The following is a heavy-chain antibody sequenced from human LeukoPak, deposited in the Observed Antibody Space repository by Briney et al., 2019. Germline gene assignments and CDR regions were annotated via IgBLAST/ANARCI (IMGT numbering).Heavy chain of an antibody. J-gene: IGHJ4*02. Sequence: SETLSLTCTVSGGSISGSGYYWGWIRQPPGKGLDWFGRIYYSGSTYYNPSLKSRVTISVDTSKKQFSLKLSSVSAADTAVYYCARHVIDTSGYYLDYFDNWGQGTLVTVSS. V-gene: IGHV4-39*01. CDR1: GGSISGSGYY. CDR3: ARHVIDTSGYYLDYFDN. CDR2: IYYSGST. D-gene: IGHD3-22*01.